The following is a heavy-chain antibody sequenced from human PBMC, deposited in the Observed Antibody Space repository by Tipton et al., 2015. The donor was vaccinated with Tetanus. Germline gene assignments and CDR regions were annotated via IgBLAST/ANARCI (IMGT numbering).Heavy chain of an antibody. CDR3: AKAKSWINPWFGDY. CDR1: GFTFSSYT. J-gene: IGHJ4*02. Sequence: GSLRLSCAASGFTFSSYTMTWVRQAPGKGLEWVSGIAGTVGSTYYADSVRGRFTVSRDNSKNTLYLQMNNLRAEDTAVYFCAKAKSWINPWFGDYWGQGVLVIVSP. D-gene: IGHD3-10*01. V-gene: IGHV3-23*01. CDR2: IAGTVGST.